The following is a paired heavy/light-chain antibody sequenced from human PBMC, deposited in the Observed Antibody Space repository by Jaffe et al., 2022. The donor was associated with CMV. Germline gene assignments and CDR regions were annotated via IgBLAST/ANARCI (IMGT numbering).Light chain of an antibody. Sequence: QAVLTQPSSLSASPGASASLTCTLRSGINVDTYRIYWYQQKPGSPPHYLLNYKSDSDKQQGSGVPSRFSGSKDTSANAGNLLISGLQSDDEADYYCMIWYSSAWVFGGGTKLTVL. CDR1: SGINVDTYR. CDR2: YKSDSDK. V-gene: IGLV5-45*03. CDR3: MIWYSSAWV. J-gene: IGLJ3*02.
Heavy chain of an antibody. CDR2: IFSTDEK. CDR3: ARVAMVRGVGTTSFYFGMDV. D-gene: IGHD3-10*01. V-gene: IGHV2-26*01. CDR1: GFSLNNARLG. Sequence: QATLKESGPVLVKPTETLTLTCSVSGFSLNNARLGVSWIRQPPGKALEWLAQIFSTDEKSYNRSLKTRLTISQDTSKNQVVLTMANVDPVDTATYYCARVAMVRGVGTTSFYFGMDVWGQGTAVTVAS. J-gene: IGHJ6*02.